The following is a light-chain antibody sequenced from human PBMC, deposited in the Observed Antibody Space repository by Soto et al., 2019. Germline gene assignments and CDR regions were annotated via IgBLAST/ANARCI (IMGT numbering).Light chain of an antibody. CDR2: DVS. J-gene: IGLJ1*01. V-gene: IGLV2-11*01. CDR1: SSDVGGYNY. CDR3: CSYAGSYTFV. Sequence: QSALTQPRSVSGSPGQSVTISCTGTSSDVGGYNYVSWYQQHPGKAPKLMIYDVSKRPSGVPDRFSDSKSGNTASLTISGLQAGDEADYYCCSYAGSYTFVFGTGTKLTVL.